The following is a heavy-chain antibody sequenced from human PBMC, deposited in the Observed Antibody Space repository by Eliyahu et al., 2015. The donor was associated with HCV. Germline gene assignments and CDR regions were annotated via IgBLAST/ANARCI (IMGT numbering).Heavy chain of an antibody. V-gene: IGHV4-31*03. Sequence: QVQLQESGPGLVKPSQTLSLTCTVPGASITSGAYYWSLVPQHPRHPGEGPGYGWYKGTTYYNPSLKSRLTISLDTSQNQFSLKLNSVTAADTAVYFCARSLRIAALDYWGPGTLVTVSS. D-gene: IGHD6-25*01. CDR3: ARSLRIAALDY. CDR2: GWYKGTT. J-gene: IGHJ4*02. CDR1: GASITSGAYY.